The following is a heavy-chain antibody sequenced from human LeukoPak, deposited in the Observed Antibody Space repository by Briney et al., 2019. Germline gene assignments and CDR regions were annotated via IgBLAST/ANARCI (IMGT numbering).Heavy chain of an antibody. CDR1: GFSLSTSGVG. J-gene: IGHJ5*02. Sequence: ESGPTLVKPTQTLTLTCTFSGFSLSTSGVGVGWIRQPPGKALEWLALIYWDDDKSYSPSLKSRLTITKDTSKNQVVLTMTNMDPVDTATYYCAHRRGGRGRSSGWYWFDPWGQGTLVTVSS. V-gene: IGHV2-5*02. D-gene: IGHD6-19*01. CDR3: AHRRGGRGRSSGWYWFDP. CDR2: IYWDDDK.